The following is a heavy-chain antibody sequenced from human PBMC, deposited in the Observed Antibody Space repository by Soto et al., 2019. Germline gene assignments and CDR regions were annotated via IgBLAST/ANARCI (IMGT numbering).Heavy chain of an antibody. J-gene: IGHJ4*02. CDR3: ARGSYSSGWSFDY. CDR2: IXXXSXYX. D-gene: IGHD6-19*01. Sequence: GGSLRLSCAASGFAFRSYSMNWVRQAPGKGLEVXSXIXXXSXYXXXAXXXXGRFTISRDNAKNSLYLQMNSLRAEDTAVYYCARGSYSSGWSFDYWGQGTLVTVSS. CDR1: GFAFRSYS. V-gene: IGHV3-21*01.